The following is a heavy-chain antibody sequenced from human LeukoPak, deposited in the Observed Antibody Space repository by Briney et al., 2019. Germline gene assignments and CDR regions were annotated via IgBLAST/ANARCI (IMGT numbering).Heavy chain of an antibody. CDR1: GGSISRYY. D-gene: IGHD6-13*01. CDR3: ARASFSSGWYVY. Sequence: PSETLSLTCSVSGGSISRYYLSWIRKPPGKGLEWIGYIYYSGSTNYNPSLKSRVTISVDTSKNQFSLKLSSVTAADTAVYYCARASFSSGWYVYWGQGTLVTVSS. V-gene: IGHV4-59*01. J-gene: IGHJ4*02. CDR2: IYYSGST.